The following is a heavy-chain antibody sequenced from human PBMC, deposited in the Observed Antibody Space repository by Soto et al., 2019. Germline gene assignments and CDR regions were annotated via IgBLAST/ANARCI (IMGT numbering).Heavy chain of an antibody. Sequence: VQLVESGGGVVQPGRSLRLSCAASGFTFSSYAMHWVRQAPGKGLEWVAVISYDGSNKYYADSVKGRFTISRDNSKNTLYLQMNSLRAEDTAVYYCARDRGTGRWLQYPLSTPGTGDYWGQGTLVTVSS. CDR3: ARDRGTGRWLQYPLSTPGTGDY. CDR1: GFTFSSYA. V-gene: IGHV3-30-3*01. CDR2: ISYDGSNK. J-gene: IGHJ4*02. D-gene: IGHD1-1*01.